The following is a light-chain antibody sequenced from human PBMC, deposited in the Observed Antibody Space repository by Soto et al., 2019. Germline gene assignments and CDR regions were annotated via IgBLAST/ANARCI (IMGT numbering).Light chain of an antibody. V-gene: IGKV3-15*01. Sequence: EIGLTQSPATLSVSPGDRATLFCRASRSVSSNLAWYQQKPGQAPRLLIYGASTRATGVPARFSGIGSGTEFTLTISSLQSDDFGVYYCQHYNNWPPWTFGHGTKVDIK. CDR3: QHYNNWPPWT. CDR1: RSVSSN. CDR2: GAS. J-gene: IGKJ1*01.